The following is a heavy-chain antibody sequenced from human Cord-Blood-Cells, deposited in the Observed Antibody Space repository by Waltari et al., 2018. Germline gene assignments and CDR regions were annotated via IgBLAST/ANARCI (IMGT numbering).Heavy chain of an antibody. CDR1: GGSISSSSYY. V-gene: IGHV4-39*01. Sequence: QLQLQESGPGLVKPSETLSLTCTVSGGSISSSSYYRGWTRQPPGKGVEWIGSIYYSGSTYYNPSLKSRVTISVDTSKNQFSLKLSSVTAADTAVYYCARHIAGWDDAFDIWGQGTMVTDSS. J-gene: IGHJ3*02. D-gene: IGHD1-26*01. CDR3: ARHIAGWDDAFDI. CDR2: IYYSGST.